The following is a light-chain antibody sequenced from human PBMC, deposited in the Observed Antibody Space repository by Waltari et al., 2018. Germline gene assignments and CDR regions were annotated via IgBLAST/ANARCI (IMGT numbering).Light chain of an antibody. CDR2: GVV. J-gene: IGLJ2*01. V-gene: IGLV2-23*02. Sequence: QSALTQPASMSGSPGQSLSISCTGTTNDVGSYNLVSWFQQHPGKAPKLLIYGVVQRPSGISNRFSASKSDNTASLTISNLQPEDEADYCCSYAAFGTFVFGGGTRLTVL. CDR1: TNDVGSYNL. CDR3: CSYAAFGTFV.